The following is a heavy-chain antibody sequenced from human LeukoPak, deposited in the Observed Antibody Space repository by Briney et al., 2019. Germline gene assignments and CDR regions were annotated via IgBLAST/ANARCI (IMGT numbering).Heavy chain of an antibody. D-gene: IGHD6-13*01. CDR1: GGSISSYY. J-gene: IGHJ5*02. Sequence: SETLSLTCTVSGGSISSYYWSWIRQPAGKGLEWIGRIYTSGSTNYNPSLKSRVTMSVDTSKNQFSLKLGSVTAADTAVYYCARIPSSSWDNWFDPWGQGTLVTVSS. V-gene: IGHV4-4*07. CDR3: ARIPSSSWDNWFDP. CDR2: IYTSGST.